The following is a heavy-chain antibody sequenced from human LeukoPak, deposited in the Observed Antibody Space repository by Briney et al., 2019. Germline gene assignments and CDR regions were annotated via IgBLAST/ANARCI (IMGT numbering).Heavy chain of an antibody. V-gene: IGHV4-39*01. J-gene: IGHJ5*02. CDR2: IYYSGST. CDR1: GGSISSSSYY. CDR3: ARLLGTHINYFDP. Sequence: SETLSLTCTVSGGSISSSSYYWGWVRQPPGKGLEWIGSIYYSGSTYYNPSLKSRVTISVDTSKNQFSLKLSSVTAADTAVYYCARLLGTHINYFDPWGQGTLVTVSS. D-gene: IGHD2-21*01.